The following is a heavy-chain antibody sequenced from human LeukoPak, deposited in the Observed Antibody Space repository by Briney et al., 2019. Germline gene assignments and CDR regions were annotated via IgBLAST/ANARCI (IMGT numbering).Heavy chain of an antibody. Sequence: ASVKVSCKASGYTFTSYDINWVRQATGQGLEWMGWMNPNSGNTGYAQKFQGRVTMTRNTSISTAYMELSRLRSDETAVYYCAREGGSYFVGGGYWGQGPLVTVSS. CDR1: GYTFTSYD. J-gene: IGHJ4*02. D-gene: IGHD1-26*01. V-gene: IGHV1-8*01. CDR2: MNPNSGNT. CDR3: AREGGSYFVGGGY.